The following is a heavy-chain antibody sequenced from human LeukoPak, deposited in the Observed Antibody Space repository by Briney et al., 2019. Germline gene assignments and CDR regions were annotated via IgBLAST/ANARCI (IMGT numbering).Heavy chain of an antibody. Sequence: PSETLSLTCTVSGGSVSSYYWSWIRQPPGKGLEWIGYIYYSGSTNYNPSLKSRVTISVDTSKNQFSLKLSSVTAADTAVYYCARNFKAANDAFDIWGQGTMVTVSS. J-gene: IGHJ3*02. D-gene: IGHD2-15*01. V-gene: IGHV4-59*02. CDR1: GGSVSSYY. CDR3: ARNFKAANDAFDI. CDR2: IYYSGST.